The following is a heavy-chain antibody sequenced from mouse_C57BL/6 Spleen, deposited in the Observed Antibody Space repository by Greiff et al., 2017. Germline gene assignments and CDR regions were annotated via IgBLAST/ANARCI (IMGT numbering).Heavy chain of an antibody. V-gene: IGHV1-64*01. CDR1: GYTFTSYW. CDR3: ARGGNNYDGYYEGYAMDY. Sequence: QVQLQQSGAELVKPGASVKLSCKASGYTFTSYWMHWVKQRPGQGLEWIGMIHPNSGSTNYNEKFKSKATLTVDKSSSTAYMQLSSLTSEDSAVYYCARGGNNYDGYYEGYAMDYWGQGTSVTVSS. CDR2: IHPNSGST. D-gene: IGHD2-3*01. J-gene: IGHJ4*01.